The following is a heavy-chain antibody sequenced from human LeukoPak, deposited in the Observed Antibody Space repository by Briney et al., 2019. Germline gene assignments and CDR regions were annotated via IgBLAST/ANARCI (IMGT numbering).Heavy chain of an antibody. CDR2: ISSSSSYR. Sequence: GGSLRLSCAASGFTFSSYGTSWVRQAPGKGLEWVSSISSSSSYRYCADSVKGRFTISRDNAKNSLYLQMNSLRAEDTAVYYCARDRDYDILTGYNWFDPWGQGTLVTVSS. CDR1: GFTFSSYG. CDR3: ARDRDYDILTGYNWFDP. J-gene: IGHJ5*02. D-gene: IGHD3-9*01. V-gene: IGHV3-21*01.